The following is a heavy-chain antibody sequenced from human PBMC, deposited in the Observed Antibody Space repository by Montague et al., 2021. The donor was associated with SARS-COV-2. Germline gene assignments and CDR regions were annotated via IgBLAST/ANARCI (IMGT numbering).Heavy chain of an antibody. CDR3: ARLSLGSTARLRGGYFDQ. CDR1: GGSISSNY. CDR2: IYHSGST. Sequence: SETLSLTCTVSGGSISSNYWSWIRKPPGRGLEWIGYIYHSGSTNYNPSLESRLTISVDTSKNQFSLKLSSVTAADTAVYYCARLSLGSTARLRGGYFDQWGQGTLVTVSS. V-gene: IGHV4-59*08. D-gene: IGHD4-17*01. J-gene: IGHJ4*01.